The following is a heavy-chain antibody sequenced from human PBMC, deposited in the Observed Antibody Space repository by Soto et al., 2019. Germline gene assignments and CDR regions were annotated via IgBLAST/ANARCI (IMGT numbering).Heavy chain of an antibody. J-gene: IGHJ4*02. Sequence: PSETLSLTCAVYGGSFSGYYWSWIRQPPGKGLEWIGEINHSGGTNYNPSLKSRVTISVDTSKNQFSLKLSSVTAADTAVYYCARSTVTRRVDYWGQGTLVTVSS. CDR1: GGSFSGYY. V-gene: IGHV4-34*01. CDR2: INHSGGT. D-gene: IGHD4-17*01. CDR3: ARSTVTRRVDY.